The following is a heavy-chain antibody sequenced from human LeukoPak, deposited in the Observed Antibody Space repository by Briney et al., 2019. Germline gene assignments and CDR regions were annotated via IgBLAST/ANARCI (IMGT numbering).Heavy chain of an antibody. CDR2: IWYDGSNK. CDR3: ARGPFYGDLAVGDY. D-gene: IGHD4-17*01. V-gene: IGHV3-33*01. CDR1: GFTFSSYG. J-gene: IGHJ4*02. Sequence: GGSLRLSCAASGFTFSSYGMHWVRQAPGKGLEWVAVIWYDGSNKYYADSVKGRFTISRDNSKNTLYLQLNSLRAEDTAVYYCARGPFYGDLAVGDYWGQGTLVTVSS.